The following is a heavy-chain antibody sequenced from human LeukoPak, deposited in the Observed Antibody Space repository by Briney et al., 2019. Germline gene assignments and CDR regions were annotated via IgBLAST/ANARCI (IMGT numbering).Heavy chain of an antibody. Sequence: ASVKVSCKASGYTFTSYGISWVRQAPGQGLEWMGGIIPIFGTANYAQKFQGRVTITADESTSTAYMELSSLRSEDTAVYYCARDGGYSYGIFDYWGQGTLVTVSS. CDR1: GYTFTSYG. V-gene: IGHV1-69*13. J-gene: IGHJ4*02. CDR2: IIPIFGTA. CDR3: ARDGGYSYGIFDY. D-gene: IGHD5-18*01.